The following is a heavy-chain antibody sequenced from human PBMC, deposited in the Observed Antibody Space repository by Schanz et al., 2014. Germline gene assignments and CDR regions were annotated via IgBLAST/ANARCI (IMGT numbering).Heavy chain of an antibody. CDR2: IWSDGSGK. J-gene: IGHJ4*02. Sequence: QVQLLQFGGGVVQPGRSLRLSCAASGFTFSSYAMHWVRQAPGKGLEWVAVIWSDGSGKYYADSVKGRFTISRDNSKNTLYLQMNSLRAEDTAVYYCAKDLLYGAPMPLNHLDYWGQGTLVTVSS. CDR3: AKDLLYGAPMPLNHLDY. V-gene: IGHV3-33*06. CDR1: GFTFSSYA. D-gene: IGHD2-2*01.